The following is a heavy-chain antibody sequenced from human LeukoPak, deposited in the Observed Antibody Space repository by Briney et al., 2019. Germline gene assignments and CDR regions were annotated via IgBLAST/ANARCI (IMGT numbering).Heavy chain of an antibody. CDR3: ARVGSSWYVAYYYYMDV. CDR2: IYYSGST. CDR1: GGSISSSSYY. V-gene: IGHV4-39*07. D-gene: IGHD6-13*01. Sequence: SETLSLTCTVSGGSISSSSYYWGWIRQPPGKGLEWIGSIYYSGSTYYNPSLKSRVTISVDASKNQFSLKLSSVTAADTAVYYCARVGSSWYVAYYYYMDVWGKGTTVTVSS. J-gene: IGHJ6*03.